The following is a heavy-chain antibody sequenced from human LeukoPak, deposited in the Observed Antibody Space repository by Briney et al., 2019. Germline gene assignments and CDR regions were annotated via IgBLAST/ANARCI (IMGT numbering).Heavy chain of an antibody. CDR1: GYTFTSYG. D-gene: IGHD3-10*01. Sequence: GASVKVSCKASGYTFTSYGISWVRQAPGQGLEWMGWISAYNGNTNYAQKLQGRVTMTTDTSTSTAYMELRSLRSDDTAVYYCARAGGLLWFGEPFGPGGMDVWGQGTTVTVSS. CDR3: ARAGGLLWFGEPFGPGGMDV. V-gene: IGHV1-18*01. CDR2: ISAYNGNT. J-gene: IGHJ6*02.